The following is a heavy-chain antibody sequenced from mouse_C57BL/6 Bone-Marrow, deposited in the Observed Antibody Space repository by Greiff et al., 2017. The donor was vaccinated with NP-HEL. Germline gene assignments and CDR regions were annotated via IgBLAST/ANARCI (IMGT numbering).Heavy chain of an antibody. CDR2: INPNNGGT. CDR1: GYTFTDYY. J-gene: IGHJ4*01. CDR3: ATYYAFYYAMDY. D-gene: IGHD2-10*01. Sequence: EVQLQQSGPELVKPGASVKISCKASGYTFTDYYMNWVKQSHGKSLEWIGDINPNNGGTSYNQKFKGKATLTVDKSSSTAYMELRSLTSEDSAVYYCATYYAFYYAMDYWGQGTSVTVSS. V-gene: IGHV1-26*01.